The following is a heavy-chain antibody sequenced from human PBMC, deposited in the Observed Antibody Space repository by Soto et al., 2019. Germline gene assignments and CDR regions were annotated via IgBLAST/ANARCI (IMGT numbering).Heavy chain of an antibody. CDR1: GFTVNTNS. Sequence: HPGGSLRLSCAASGFTVNTNSMGWVRLAPGKGLEWVSAISGSGGSTYYADSVKGRFTISRDNSKNTLYLQMNSLRAEDTAVYYCAKTFYYYGSGNEPYYYYGMDVWGQGTTVTVSS. CDR2: ISGSGGST. V-gene: IGHV3-23*01. CDR3: AKTFYYYGSGNEPYYYYGMDV. J-gene: IGHJ6*02. D-gene: IGHD3-10*01.